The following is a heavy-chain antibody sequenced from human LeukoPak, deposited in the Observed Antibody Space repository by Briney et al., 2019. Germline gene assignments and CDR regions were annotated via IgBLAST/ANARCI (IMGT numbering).Heavy chain of an antibody. D-gene: IGHD2-2*01. CDR2: MNPNSGNT. V-gene: IGHV1-8*02. J-gene: IGHJ6*02. Sequence: ASVKVSCKASGYTFTSYGISRVRQATGHGLEWMGWMNPNSGNTGYAQKFQGRVTMTRNTSISTAYMELSSLRSEDTAVYYCARTPVVPAATHRDGMDVWGQGTTVTVSS. CDR1: GYTFTSYG. CDR3: ARTPVVPAATHRDGMDV.